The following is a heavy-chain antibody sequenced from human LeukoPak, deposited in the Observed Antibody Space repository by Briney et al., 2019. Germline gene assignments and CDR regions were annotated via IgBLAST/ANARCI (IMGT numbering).Heavy chain of an antibody. CDR2: IYHSGST. CDR1: GYSISSGYY. J-gene: IGHJ5*02. V-gene: IGHV4-38-2*01. Sequence: SETLSLTCAVSGYSISSGYYWGWIRQPPGKGLEWIGSIYHSGSTYYNPSLKSRVTISVDTSKNQFSLELSSVTAADTAVYYCARPNNYYDSSGYPKGWFDPWGQGTLVTVSS. D-gene: IGHD3-22*01. CDR3: ARPNNYYDSSGYPKGWFDP.